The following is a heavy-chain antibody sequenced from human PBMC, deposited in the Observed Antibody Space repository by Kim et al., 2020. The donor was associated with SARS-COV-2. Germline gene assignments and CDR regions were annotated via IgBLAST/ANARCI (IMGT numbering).Heavy chain of an antibody. J-gene: IGHJ6*02. V-gene: IGHV3-21*01. CDR1: ASTFSSYS. Sequence: GGSLRLSCAAAASTFSSYSMNWVRQAPGKGLEWVSSSSSGRGSIYYADSVKGRFTMSRDNAKKIVHLQMNRLRAEDTAVYYCLYGMDVWGQGTTVTVSS. CDR2: SSSGRGSI. CDR3: LYGMDV.